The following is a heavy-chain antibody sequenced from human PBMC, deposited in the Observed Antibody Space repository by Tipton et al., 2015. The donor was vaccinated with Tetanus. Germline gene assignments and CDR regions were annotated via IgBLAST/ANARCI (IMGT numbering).Heavy chain of an antibody. V-gene: IGHV3-21*01. CDR1: GFVFSSYT. CDR2: ISSTSSYI. D-gene: IGHD3-10*01. J-gene: IGHJ4*02. Sequence: SLRLSCAVSGFVFSSYTMNWVRQAPGKGLEWVASISSTSSYIYYADSVKGRFTISRDNAKNTLYLQMNSLRAEDTAVYYCARDGSGSYYVDDYFDYWGQGTLVTVSS. CDR3: ARDGSGSYYVDDYFDY.